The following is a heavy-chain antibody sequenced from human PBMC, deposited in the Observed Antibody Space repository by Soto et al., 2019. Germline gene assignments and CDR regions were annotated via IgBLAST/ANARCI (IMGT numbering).Heavy chain of an antibody. CDR2: ISSNGRST. CDR1: GFIFSTYA. J-gene: IGHJ1*01. V-gene: IGHV3-64*01. D-gene: IGHD2-8*01. Sequence: EVKLVESGGGLVQPGGSLRLSCATSGFIFSTYAMHWVRQAPEKGLEYVSAISSNGRSTYYANSVKGRFTISRDNSKNTLYLQMDSLRAEDMAVYYCARDRCTNGVCYAPSDDWGQGTLVTVSS. CDR3: ARDRCTNGVCYAPSDD.